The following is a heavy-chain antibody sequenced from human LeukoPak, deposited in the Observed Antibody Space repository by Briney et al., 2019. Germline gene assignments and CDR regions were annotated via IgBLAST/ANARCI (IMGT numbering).Heavy chain of an antibody. CDR3: ARRLGYCSSTSCSSFDY. V-gene: IGHV1-18*01. D-gene: IGHD2-2*01. CDR2: ISAYNGNT. Sequence: ASVKVPCKASGYTFTSYGISWVRQAPGQGLEWMGWISAYNGNTNYAQKLRGRVTMTTDTSTSTAYMELRSLRSDDTAVYYCARRLGYCSSTSCSSFDYWGQGTLVTVSS. J-gene: IGHJ4*02. CDR1: GYTFTSYG.